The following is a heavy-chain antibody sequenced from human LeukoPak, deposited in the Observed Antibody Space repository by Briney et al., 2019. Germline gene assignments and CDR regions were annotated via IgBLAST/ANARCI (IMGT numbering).Heavy chain of an antibody. J-gene: IGHJ6*03. CDR2: ISGSGGST. D-gene: IGHD1-1*01. CDR3: ARDPYNGAYSEGYYYYYMDV. V-gene: IGHV3-48*03. Sequence: GGSLRLSCAASGFIFSSYWMHWVRHAPGKGLEWVSLISGSGGSTYYADSVKGRFTISRDNAQNSLYLQMNSLRVEDTAIYYCARDPYNGAYSEGYYYYYMDVWGKGTTVTVSS. CDR1: GFIFSSYW.